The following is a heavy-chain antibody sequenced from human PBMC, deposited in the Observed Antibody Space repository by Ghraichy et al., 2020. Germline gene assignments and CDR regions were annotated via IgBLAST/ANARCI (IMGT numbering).Heavy chain of an antibody. D-gene: IGHD3-10*01. CDR1: GDSVSSNSAA. CDR3: ARGPGSGPYCNVGRDYYFDY. CDR2: TYYRSKWYN. V-gene: IGHV6-1*01. Sequence: SETLSPTCAISGDSVSSNSAAWNWIRQSPSRGLEWLGRTYYRSKWYNDYEGSVKIRITINPDPSKNQFSLQLNSVTPEDTAVYYCARGPGSGPYCNVGRDYYFDYWGQGLLVTVSS. J-gene: IGHJ4*02.